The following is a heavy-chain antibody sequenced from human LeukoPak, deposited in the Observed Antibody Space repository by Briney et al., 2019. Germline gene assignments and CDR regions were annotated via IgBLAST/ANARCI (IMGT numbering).Heavy chain of an antibody. CDR1: GGSISSYY. V-gene: IGHV4-59*01. CDR2: IYYTGST. J-gene: IGHJ1*01. CDR3: ARGYQGIECFQH. D-gene: IGHD2-2*01. Sequence: KPSETLSLTCTVSGGSISSYYWTWIRQSPGKGLEWIGYIYYTGSTNYNPSLKSRVTISLDTSKNQFSLKLTSVTAADTAVYYCARGYQGIECFQHWGQGTLVTVSS.